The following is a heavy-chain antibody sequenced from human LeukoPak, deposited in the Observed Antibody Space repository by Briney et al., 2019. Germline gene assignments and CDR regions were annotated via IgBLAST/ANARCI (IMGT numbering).Heavy chain of an antibody. V-gene: IGHV4-28*03. CDR2: TYYSGNT. Sequence: PSDTLSLTCAVSGYSISSNNWWAWIRQPPGKGLEWIGYTYYSGNTYYNPYNPSLTSRVTISVDTSKNQFSLKLSSVTAADTAVYYCARGDSLFDYWGQGTLVTVSS. CDR3: ARGDSLFDY. CDR1: GYSISSNNW. D-gene: IGHD2-15*01. J-gene: IGHJ4*02.